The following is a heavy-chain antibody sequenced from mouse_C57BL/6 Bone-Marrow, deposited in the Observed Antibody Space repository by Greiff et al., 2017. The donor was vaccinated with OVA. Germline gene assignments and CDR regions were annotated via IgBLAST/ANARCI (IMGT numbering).Heavy chain of an antibody. J-gene: IGHJ3*01. V-gene: IGHV2-6-1*01. CDR1: GFSFTSYG. CDR2: IWSDGST. Sequence: QVQLKESGPGLVAPSQSLSITCTASGFSFTSYGVHWVRQPPGKGLEWLVVIWSDGSTTYNSALKSRLSISKDNSKSQVFLKMNSLQTDDTAMYYCARHNDYDGAFAYWGQGTLVTVSA. D-gene: IGHD2-4*01. CDR3: ARHNDYDGAFAY.